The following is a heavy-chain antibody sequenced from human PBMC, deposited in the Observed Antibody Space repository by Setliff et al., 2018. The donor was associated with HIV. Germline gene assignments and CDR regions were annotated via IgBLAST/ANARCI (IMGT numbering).Heavy chain of an antibody. J-gene: IGHJ3*02. CDR2: FDPEDGAT. CDR3: ATVSHTNVAAHDAFDI. V-gene: IGHV1-24*01. D-gene: IGHD6-19*01. Sequence: VASVKVSCKVSGYTLTELSMHWVRQAPGKGLEWMGGFDPEDGATIYAQKFQGRVTMTEDTSADTAYMELSSLRSEDSAVYYCATVSHTNVAAHDAFDIWGQGTMVTVSS. CDR1: GYTLTELS.